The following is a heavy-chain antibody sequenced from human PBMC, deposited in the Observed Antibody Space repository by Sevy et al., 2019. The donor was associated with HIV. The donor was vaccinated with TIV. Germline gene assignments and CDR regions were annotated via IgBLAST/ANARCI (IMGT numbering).Heavy chain of an antibody. J-gene: IGHJ4*02. V-gene: IGHV1-2*06. CDR3: AREGWDKTDFGVVDY. CDR1: GYTFTGYY. D-gene: IGHD3-3*01. CDR2: INPNSGGT. Sequence: ASVKVSCKASGYTFTGYYMHWVRQAPGQGLEWMGRINPNSGGTNYAQKFQGRVTMTRDTSISTAYMGLSRLRSDDTAVYYCAREGWDKTDFGVVDYWGQGTLVTVSS.